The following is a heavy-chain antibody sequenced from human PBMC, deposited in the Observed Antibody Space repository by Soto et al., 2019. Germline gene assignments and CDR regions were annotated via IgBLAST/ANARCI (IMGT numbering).Heavy chain of an antibody. CDR2: ISAYNGNT. Sequence: ASVKVSCKASGYTFTSYGISWVRQAPGQGLEWMGWISAYNGNTNYAQKLQGRVTMTTDTSMSTAYMELRSLRSEDTAVYYCARTKWFGELSRYYFDYWGQGTLVTVSS. J-gene: IGHJ4*02. CDR1: GYTFTSYG. CDR3: ARTKWFGELSRYYFDY. D-gene: IGHD3-10*01. V-gene: IGHV1-18*01.